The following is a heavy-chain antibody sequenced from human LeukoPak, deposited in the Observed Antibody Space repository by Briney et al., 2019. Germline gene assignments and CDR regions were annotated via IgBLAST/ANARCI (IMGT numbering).Heavy chain of an antibody. J-gene: IGHJ5*02. CDR2: IYHSGST. D-gene: IGHD3-3*01. V-gene: IGHV4-38-2*01. CDR1: GYSISSGYY. Sequence: PSETLSHTCAVSGYSISSGYYWGWIRQPPGKGLGWIGSIYHSGSTYYNPSLKSRVTISVDTSKNQFSLKLSSVTAADTAVYYCARLHYDFWSGYYWFDPWGQGTLVTVSS. CDR3: ARLHYDFWSGYYWFDP.